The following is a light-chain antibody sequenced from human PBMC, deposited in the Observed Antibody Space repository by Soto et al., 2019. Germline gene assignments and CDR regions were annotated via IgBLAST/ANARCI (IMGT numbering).Light chain of an antibody. CDR2: DVS. J-gene: IGLJ1*01. V-gene: IGLV2-11*01. CDR1: SSDIGNYNY. CDR3: CPYAGSFSFV. Sequence: QSVLTQPLSVSGSPGQSVTISCTGTSSDIGNYNYVSWYQQYPGKAPKLIIYDVSKRPSGIPDRFFGSKFGNTASLTISGLQAEDEADYYCCPYAGSFSFVFGNGKKVTV.